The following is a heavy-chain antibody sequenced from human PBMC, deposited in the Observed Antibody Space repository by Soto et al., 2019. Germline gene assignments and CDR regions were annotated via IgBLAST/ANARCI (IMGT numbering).Heavy chain of an antibody. CDR1: GFTVSDYY. V-gene: IGHV3-11*05. Sequence: GGSLRLSCAASGFTVSDYYMSWIRQAPGKGLEWVSYISSSSSYTNYADSVKGRFTISRDNAKNSLYLQMNSLRAEDTAVYYCARDRNPYYDILTGYSVWDYWGQGTLVTVSS. J-gene: IGHJ4*02. D-gene: IGHD3-9*01. CDR3: ARDRNPYYDILTGYSVWDY. CDR2: ISSSSSYT.